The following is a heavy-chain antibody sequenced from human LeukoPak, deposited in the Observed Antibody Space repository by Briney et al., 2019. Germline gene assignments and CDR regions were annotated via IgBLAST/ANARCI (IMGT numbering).Heavy chain of an antibody. CDR1: GFTFSNYG. J-gene: IGHJ2*01. CDR3: AKNWQQLVVRLGYFDL. Sequence: SGGSLRLSCAASGFTFSNYGMYWVRQAPGKGLEWVAVISYDGNNKYYVDSVKGRFTISRDNSKNTLYLQMNSLRADDTAVYYCAKNWQQLVVRLGYFDLWGRGTLVTVSS. CDR2: ISYDGNNK. D-gene: IGHD6-13*01. V-gene: IGHV3-30*18.